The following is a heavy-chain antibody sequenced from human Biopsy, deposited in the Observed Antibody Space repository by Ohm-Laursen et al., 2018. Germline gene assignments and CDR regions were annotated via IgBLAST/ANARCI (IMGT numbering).Heavy chain of an antibody. V-gene: IGHV1-69*10. CDR1: GDSFTSYA. CDR2: IIPIPNVA. D-gene: IGHD1-26*01. CDR3: ARGEGSSWFDP. J-gene: IGHJ5*02. Sequence: GASVKVSCKASGDSFTSYAIGWVRQGPGQGLEWMGGIIPIPNVATYAQKFQGRITITADESTSTAYMELSILTSDDTAVYFCARGEGSSWFDPWGHGTLVTVSS.